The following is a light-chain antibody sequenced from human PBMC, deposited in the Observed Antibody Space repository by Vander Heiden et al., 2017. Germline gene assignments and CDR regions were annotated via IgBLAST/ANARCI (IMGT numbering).Light chain of an antibody. V-gene: IGLV6-57*01. J-gene: IGLJ2*01. CDR1: AGEIATSS. CDR2: EDN. CDR3: QSSARGLVV. Sequence: FMLTPPHSVSASPGNTVTLSCPRRAGEIATSSVQWYPQRPGGSPPTVSYEDNQRPYGVPDRVSGSIDQSSNSASPTIAGLKTEDEADYHCQSSARGLVVFGGGTKLTVL.